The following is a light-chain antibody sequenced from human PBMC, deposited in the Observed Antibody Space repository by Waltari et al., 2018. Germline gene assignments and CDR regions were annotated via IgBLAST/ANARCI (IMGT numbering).Light chain of an antibody. V-gene: IGKV1-17*01. CDR3: LQHNTYPLT. CDR1: RAIRND. Sequence: DIQMTQSPSSLSASVGDRVIITCRASRAIRNDLAWYQQRPGEVPKRLIFAASNLQSGAPSRFSGWGSETEFTLTISSLQPEDFATYYCLQHNTYPLTFGGGTK. CDR2: AAS. J-gene: IGKJ4*01.